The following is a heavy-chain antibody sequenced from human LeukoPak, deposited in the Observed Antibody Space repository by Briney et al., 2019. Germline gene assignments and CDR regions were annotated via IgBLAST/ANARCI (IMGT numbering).Heavy chain of an antibody. CDR3: AKDAGVVGARYYFDY. CDR1: GFTFRSYA. V-gene: IGHV3-21*01. J-gene: IGHJ4*02. D-gene: IGHD1-26*01. Sequence: GGSLRLSCGASGFTFRSYAMNWVRQAPAKGLEWVSSVSSSSSYIYYADSLRGRLTISRDNAKNSLYLQMNSLRAEDTAVYYCAKDAGVVGARYYFDYWGQGTLVTVSS. CDR2: VSSSSSYI.